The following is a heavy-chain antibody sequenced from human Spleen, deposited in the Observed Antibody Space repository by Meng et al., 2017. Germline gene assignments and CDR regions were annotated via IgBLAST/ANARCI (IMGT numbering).Heavy chain of an antibody. J-gene: IGHJ4*02. V-gene: IGHV1-69*08. CDR3: AREDYFSDSRGSGFDH. Sequence: QVRLCKSGVDVKTLGTSVKVSCKAFGGSLSSDTISRVRQAPGQGLEWMGRIIPILGIANYAQKFQGRVTITADKSTSTAYMELSSLRSEDTAVFFCAREDYFSDSRGSGFDHWGQGTLVTVSS. CDR1: GGSLSSDT. D-gene: IGHD3-22*01. CDR2: IIPILGIA.